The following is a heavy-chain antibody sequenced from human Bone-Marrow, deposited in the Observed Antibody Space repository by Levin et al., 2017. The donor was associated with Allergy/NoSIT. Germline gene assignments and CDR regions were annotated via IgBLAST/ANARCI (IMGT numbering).Heavy chain of an antibody. CDR3: ARDKNTGYIDY. CDR1: GFTFSRSG. Sequence: LSLTCAASGFTFSRSGMHWVRQAPGKGLEWVAIIWYDGSIQYYADSVKGRFTISRDSSKNTLYLQMNSLRAEDTAVYYCARDKNTGYIDYWGQGTLVTVSS. CDR2: IWYDGSIQ. J-gene: IGHJ4*02. V-gene: IGHV3-33*01. D-gene: IGHD5-12*01.